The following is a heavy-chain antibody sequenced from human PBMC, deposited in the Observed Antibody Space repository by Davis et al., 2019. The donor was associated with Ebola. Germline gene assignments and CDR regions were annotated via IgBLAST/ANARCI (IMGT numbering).Heavy chain of an antibody. CDR3: ARDQRYDFWSGSQSSGYYGMDV. J-gene: IGHJ6*02. V-gene: IGHV1-18*04. Sequence: ASVKVSCKASGYTFTSYGISWVRQAPGQGLEWMGWISAYNGNTNYAQKLQGRVTMTTDTSTSTAYMELRSLRSDDTAVYYCARDQRYDFWSGSQSSGYYGMDVWGQGTTVTVSS. CDR2: ISAYNGNT. D-gene: IGHD3-3*01. CDR1: GYTFTSYG.